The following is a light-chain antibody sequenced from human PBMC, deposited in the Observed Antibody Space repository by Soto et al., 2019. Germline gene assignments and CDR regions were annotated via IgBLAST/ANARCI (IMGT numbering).Light chain of an antibody. CDR1: SSVVGLYDY. Sequence: QSALTQPASVSGSPGQSITVSCTGTSSVVGLYDYVSWFQQHPGKSPKLIIYEVSHRPSGVSSRFSGSKSGNTASLTISGLQTEDEADYYCSSYTTVFTYVFGTGTKVTV. V-gene: IGLV2-14*01. CDR3: SSYTTVFTYV. CDR2: EVS. J-gene: IGLJ1*01.